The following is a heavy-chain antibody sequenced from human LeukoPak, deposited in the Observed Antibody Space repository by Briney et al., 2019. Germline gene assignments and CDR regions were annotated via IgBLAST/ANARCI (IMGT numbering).Heavy chain of an antibody. CDR1: GDSVSSNSAA. Sequence: SQTLSLTCAISGDSVSSNSAAWSWIRQSPSRGLEWLGRTYYRSKWYSDYAVSVKSRITINPDTSKNQFSLQLNSVTPEDTAVYYCARDVRHDYVWGSYRLEFDYWGQGTLVTVSS. V-gene: IGHV6-1*01. CDR2: TYYRSKWYS. CDR3: ARDVRHDYVWGSYRLEFDY. D-gene: IGHD3-16*02. J-gene: IGHJ4*02.